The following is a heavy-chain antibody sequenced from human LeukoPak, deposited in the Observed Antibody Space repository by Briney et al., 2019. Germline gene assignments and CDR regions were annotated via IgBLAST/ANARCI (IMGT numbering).Heavy chain of an antibody. J-gene: IGHJ4*02. CDR2: ISSDGSST. V-gene: IGHV3-74*01. CDR3: ARGGVASACDY. Sequence: GGSLRLSCAASGFTFSSYWMHWVRQAPGKGLVWVSRISSDGSSTAHADAVKGRLTISRDNAKNTLYLHLSSLRAEDTAVYFCARGGVASACDYWGQGILVTVSS. CDR1: GFTFSSYW. D-gene: IGHD3-10*01.